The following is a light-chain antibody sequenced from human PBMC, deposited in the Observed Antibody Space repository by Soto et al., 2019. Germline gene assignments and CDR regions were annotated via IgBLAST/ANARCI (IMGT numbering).Light chain of an antibody. J-gene: IGLJ1*01. CDR3: QSYDSSPSRYV. Sequence: QSVLTQPPSVSGAPGQRVTISCTGSSSNIGAGYDVHWYQQLPGTAPKLLIYGNSNRPSGVPDRFSGSKSGTSASLAITGLQAEDEADYYCQSYDSSPSRYVLGTGTNFTVL. CDR1: SSNIGAGYD. V-gene: IGLV1-40*01. CDR2: GNS.